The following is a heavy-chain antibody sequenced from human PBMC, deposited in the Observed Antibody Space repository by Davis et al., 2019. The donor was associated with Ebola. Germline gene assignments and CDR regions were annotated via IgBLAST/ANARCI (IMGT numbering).Heavy chain of an antibody. D-gene: IGHD2-15*01. J-gene: IGHJ6*02. Sequence: MPSETLSLTCAVYGGSFSGYYWSWIRQPPGKGLEWIGEINHSGSTNYNPFLKSRVTISVDTSKNQFSLKLSSVTAADTAVYYCARGRVGAARRDVWGQGTTVTVSS. V-gene: IGHV4-34*01. CDR2: INHSGST. CDR1: GGSFSGYY. CDR3: ARGRVGAARRDV.